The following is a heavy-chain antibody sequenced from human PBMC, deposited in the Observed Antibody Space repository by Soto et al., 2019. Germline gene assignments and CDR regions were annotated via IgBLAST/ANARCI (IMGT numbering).Heavy chain of an antibody. CDR1: GGSFSGYY. J-gene: IGHJ6*02. D-gene: IGHD4-4*01. V-gene: IGHV4-34*01. CDR3: ARGDYRGVNYYYYYGMDV. Sequence: PSETLSLTCAVYGGSFSGYYWSWIRQPPGKGLEWIGEINHSGSTNYNPSLKSRVTISVDASKNQFSLKLSSVTAADTAVYYCARGDYRGVNYYYYYGMDVWGQGTTVTSP. CDR2: INHSGST.